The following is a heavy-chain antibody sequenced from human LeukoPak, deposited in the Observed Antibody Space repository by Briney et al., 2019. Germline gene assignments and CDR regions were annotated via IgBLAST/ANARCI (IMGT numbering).Heavy chain of an antibody. D-gene: IGHD4-17*01. Sequence: ASVKVSCKASGYTFTSYYMHWVRQAPGQGLEWMGWISAYNGNTNYAQKLQGRVTMTTDTSTSTAYMELSSLRSEDTAVYYCARIPGDYVSDHWGQGTLVTVSS. CDR2: ISAYNGNT. CDR3: ARIPGDYVSDH. V-gene: IGHV1-18*04. J-gene: IGHJ4*02. CDR1: GYTFTSYY.